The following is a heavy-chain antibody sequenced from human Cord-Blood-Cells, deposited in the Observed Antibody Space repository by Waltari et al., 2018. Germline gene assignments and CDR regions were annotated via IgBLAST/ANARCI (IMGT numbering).Heavy chain of an antibody. J-gene: IGHJ2*01. Sequence: QVQLQESGPGLVKPSETLSLTCAVSGYSISSGYYWGWIRQPPGKGVEWIGCTDHSGSTQQNPSRRSRVTISRDTSKNQFSLKLSSVTAADTAVDYCARVWLGTSDWYFDLWGRGTLVTVSS. D-gene: IGHD6-19*01. V-gene: IGHV4-38-2*01. CDR2: TDHSGST. CDR1: GYSISSGYY. CDR3: ARVWLGTSDWYFDL.